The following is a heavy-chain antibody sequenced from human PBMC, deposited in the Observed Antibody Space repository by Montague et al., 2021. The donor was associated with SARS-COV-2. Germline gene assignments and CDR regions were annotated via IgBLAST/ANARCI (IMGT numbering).Heavy chain of an antibody. CDR3: ARGHLSVSMIVVVFTSASYYFDY. D-gene: IGHD3-22*01. CDR1: GGSFGDDH. J-gene: IGHJ4*02. Sequence: SETLSLTCGVYGGSFGDDHWSWIRQPPGKGLEWIGDIKQSGSTNXNPSLKSRVTISVDTSRNQFSLKLTSVTAADTAVDFCARGHLSVSMIVVVFTSASYYFDYWGQGALVTVSS. CDR2: IKQSGST. V-gene: IGHV4-34*01.